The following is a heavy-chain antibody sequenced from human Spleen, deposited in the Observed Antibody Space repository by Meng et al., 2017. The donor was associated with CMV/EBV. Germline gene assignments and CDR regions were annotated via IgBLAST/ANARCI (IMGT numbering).Heavy chain of an antibody. J-gene: IGHJ6*02. CDR3: ARDWYSSAWYQTLVGDV. CDR2: ISGSGGST. V-gene: IGHV3-23*01. CDR1: GFTFSSYA. Sequence: GESLKISCAASGFTFSSYAMSWVRQAPGKGLEWVSAISGSGGSTYYADSVKGRFTISRDNSKNTLYLQMNSLRAEDTAVYYCARDWYSSAWYQTLVGDVWGRGTTVTVSS. D-gene: IGHD6-13*01.